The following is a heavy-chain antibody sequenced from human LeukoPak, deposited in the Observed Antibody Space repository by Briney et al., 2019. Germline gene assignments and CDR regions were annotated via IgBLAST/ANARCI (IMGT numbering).Heavy chain of an antibody. CDR2: IYYSGST. V-gene: IGHV4-39*01. CDR3: ARQDEAGTLDY. CDR1: GGSISSSSYY. D-gene: IGHD6-19*01. Sequence: SETLSLTCTVSGGSISSSSYYWGWIREPPGKGLEWIGSIYYSGSTYYNPSLKSRVTISVDTSKNQFSLKLSSVTAADTAVYYCARQDEAGTLDYWGQGTLVTVSS. J-gene: IGHJ4*02.